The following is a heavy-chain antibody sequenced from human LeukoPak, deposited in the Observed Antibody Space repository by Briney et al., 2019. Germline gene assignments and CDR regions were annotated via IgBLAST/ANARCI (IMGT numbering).Heavy chain of an antibody. V-gene: IGHV3-74*01. D-gene: IGHD1-26*01. CDR1: GFTFSSYW. CDR3: ARLPPELLDAFDI. CDR2: INSDGSST. Sequence: GGSLRLSCAASGFTFSSYWTHWVRQAPGKGLVWVSRINSDGSSTSYADSVKGRFTISRDNAKNTLYLQMNSLRAEDTAVYYCARLPPELLDAFDIWGQGTMVTVSS. J-gene: IGHJ3*02.